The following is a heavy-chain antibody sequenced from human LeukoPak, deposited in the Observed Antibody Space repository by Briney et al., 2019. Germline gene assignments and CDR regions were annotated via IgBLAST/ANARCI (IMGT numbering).Heavy chain of an antibody. CDR3: AKRLPYSSSSTFDY. Sequence: ETLSLTCTVSGGSISSYYWSWVRQAPGKGLEWVSAISGSGGSTYYADSVKGRFTISRDNSKNTLYLQMNSLRAEDTAVYYCAKRLPYSSSSTFDYWGQGTLVTVSS. V-gene: IGHV3-23*01. CDR2: ISGSGGST. D-gene: IGHD6-6*01. J-gene: IGHJ4*02. CDR1: GGSISSYY.